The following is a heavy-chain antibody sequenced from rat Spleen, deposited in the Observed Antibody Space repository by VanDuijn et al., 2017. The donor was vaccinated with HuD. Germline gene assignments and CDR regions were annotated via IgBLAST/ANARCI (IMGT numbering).Heavy chain of an antibody. V-gene: IGHV3-1*01. CDR3: AATEYYAGSYYFHY. CDR1: GYSITSNY. Sequence: EVQLQESGPGLVKPSQSLSLTCSVTGYSITSNYWGWIRKFPGNKMEWMGYISYSGSTSYNPSLKSRISITRDTSKNQFFLQLNSVTTEDTATYYCAATEYYAGSYYFHYWGQGVMVTVSS. CDR2: ISYSGST. J-gene: IGHJ2*01. D-gene: IGHD1-12*02.